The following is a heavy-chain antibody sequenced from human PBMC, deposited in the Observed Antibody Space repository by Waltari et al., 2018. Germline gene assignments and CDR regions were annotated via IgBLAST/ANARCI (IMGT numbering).Heavy chain of an antibody. Sequence: QVQLQESGPGLVKPSETLSLTCTGPGGSLSSYYWRWLRQPPGKGLEWIGYIYYSGSTNYNPSLKSRVTISVDTSKNQFSLKLSSVTAADTAVYYCARMFGELDYYMDVWGKGTTVTVSS. CDR3: ARMFGELDYYMDV. J-gene: IGHJ6*03. CDR1: GGSLSSYY. CDR2: IYYSGST. V-gene: IGHV4-59*01. D-gene: IGHD3-10*02.